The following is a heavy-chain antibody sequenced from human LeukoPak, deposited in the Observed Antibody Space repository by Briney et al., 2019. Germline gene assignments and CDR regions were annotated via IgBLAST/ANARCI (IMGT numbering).Heavy chain of an antibody. D-gene: IGHD6-6*01. CDR1: GFTFSTHR. J-gene: IGHJ4*02. V-gene: IGHV3-7*01. CDR3: ATGRAAHLFDF. CDR2: VKQDGSEK. Sequence: GGSLRLSCAASGFTFSTHRMIWVRQAPGKGLEWVANVKQDGSEKYYVDSVKGRFTISRVNAKNSLYLQMNSLRAEDTAVYYCATGRAAHLFDFWGQGTLVTVSS.